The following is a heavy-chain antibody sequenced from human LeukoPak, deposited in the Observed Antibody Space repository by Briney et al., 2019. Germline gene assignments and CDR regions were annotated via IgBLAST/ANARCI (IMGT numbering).Heavy chain of an antibody. V-gene: IGHV4-34*01. CDR1: GGSFSGYY. CDR3: ARGLGGRRSDY. CDR2: INHSGST. Sequence: SETLSLTCAVYGGSFSGYYWSWIRQPPGKGLEWIGEINHSGSTNYNPSLKSRVTISVDTSKNQFSLKLSSVTAADTAVYYCARGLGGRRSDYRGQGTLVTVSS. D-gene: IGHD1-26*01. J-gene: IGHJ4*02.